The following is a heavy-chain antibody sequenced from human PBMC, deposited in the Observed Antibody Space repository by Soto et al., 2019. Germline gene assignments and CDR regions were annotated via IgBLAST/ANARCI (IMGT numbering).Heavy chain of an antibody. CDR2: INPNSGGT. J-gene: IGHJ4*02. CDR1: GYTFTGYY. Sequence: WASVKVSCKASGYTFTGYYMHWVRQAPGQGLEWMGWINPNSGGTNYAQKFQGRVTMTRDTSISTAYMELSRLRSDDTAVYYCARASEMATNYFDYWGQGTLVTVSS. D-gene: IGHD5-12*01. V-gene: IGHV1-2*02. CDR3: ARASEMATNYFDY.